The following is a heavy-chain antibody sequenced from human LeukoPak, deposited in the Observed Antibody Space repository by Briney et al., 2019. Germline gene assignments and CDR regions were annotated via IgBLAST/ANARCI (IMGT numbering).Heavy chain of an antibody. CDR1: GGSISSSSYY. J-gene: IGHJ2*01. CDR3: ARSDGWYFDL. Sequence: SETLSLTCTVSGGSISSSSYYWGWIRQPPGKGLEWIGSIYYSGSTYYNPSLKSRVTISVDTSKNQFSLKLSSVTAADTAVYYCARSDGWYFDLWGRSTLDTVSS. V-gene: IGHV4-39*01. CDR2: IYYSGST.